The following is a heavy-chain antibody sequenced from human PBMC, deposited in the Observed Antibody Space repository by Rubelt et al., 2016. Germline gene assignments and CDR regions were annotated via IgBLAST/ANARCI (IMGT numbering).Heavy chain of an antibody. CDR3: ARLRGGTDY. CDR1: GGSVISNY. V-gene: IGHV4-59*08. J-gene: IGHJ4*02. D-gene: IGHD3-10*01. Sequence: GGSVISNYWSWIRQPPGKGLEWTEYIYYTGTTNYNPSLKSRVNISVNTSKNQFSLKLTSVTAADTAVYYCARLRGGTDYWGQGTLVTVSS. CDR2: IYYTGTT.